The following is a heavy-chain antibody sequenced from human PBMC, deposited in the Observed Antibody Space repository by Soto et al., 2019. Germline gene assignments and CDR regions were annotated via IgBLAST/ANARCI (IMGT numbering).Heavy chain of an antibody. CDR1: GLNFNRNG. J-gene: IGHJ6*02. V-gene: IGHV3-33*01. Sequence: QVQLVESGGGVVQPGRSLRLSCAASGLNFNRNGMHWVRQAPGKGLEWVAVIWYDGSKESYSDSVKGRFTISRDNSKNMLYLQMNSVRVEDTAVYFCARDRSAGNYFYYGMDVWGQGTTVIVSS. CDR2: IWYDGSKE. CDR3: ARDRSAGNYFYYGMDV. D-gene: IGHD1-1*01.